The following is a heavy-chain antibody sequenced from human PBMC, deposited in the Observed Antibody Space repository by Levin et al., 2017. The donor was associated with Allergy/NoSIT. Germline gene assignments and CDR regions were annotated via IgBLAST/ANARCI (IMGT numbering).Heavy chain of an antibody. CDR3: ARDPIPFYGVVRGLSYMDV. Sequence: PGGSLRLSCAASGFTLSNYGIHWVRQAPGKGLEWLAMIWYDGSNKYYLDSVRGRFTISRDDSKSTVYLQMTSLRAEDSAVYYCARDPIPFYGVVRGLSYMDVWGLGTTVTVSS. CDR2: IWYDGSNK. J-gene: IGHJ6*02. CDR1: GFTLSNYG. V-gene: IGHV3-33*01. D-gene: IGHD3-3*01.